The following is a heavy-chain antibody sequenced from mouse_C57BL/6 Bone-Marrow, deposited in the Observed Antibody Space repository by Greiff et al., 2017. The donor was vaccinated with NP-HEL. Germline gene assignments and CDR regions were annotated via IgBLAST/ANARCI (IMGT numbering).Heavy chain of an antibody. CDR1: GYTFTSYW. J-gene: IGHJ2*01. CDR2: IDPSDSET. V-gene: IGHV1-52*01. D-gene: IGHD2-1*01. Sequence: QVQLQQPGAELVRPGSSVKLSCKASGYTFTSYWMHWVKQRPIQGLEWIGNIDPSDSETHYNQKFKDKATLTVDKSSSTAYMQLSSLTSEDSAVYYCAREGYGNYLYYFDYWGQGTTLTVSS. CDR3: AREGYGNYLYYFDY.